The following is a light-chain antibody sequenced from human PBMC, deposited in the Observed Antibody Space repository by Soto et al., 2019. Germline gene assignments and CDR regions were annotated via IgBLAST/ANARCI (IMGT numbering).Light chain of an antibody. CDR1: QSVNNN. Sequence: EIVMTQSPATLSVSPGEGATLSCRASQSVNNNLAWYQQTPGRAPRLLIYSTSTRAIDTADRFSGSGSGTDVTLTVSSLQSEDFAVYYCQQYHTWPLTFGGGTQVEI. J-gene: IGKJ4*01. V-gene: IGKV3-15*01. CDR3: QQYHTWPLT. CDR2: STS.